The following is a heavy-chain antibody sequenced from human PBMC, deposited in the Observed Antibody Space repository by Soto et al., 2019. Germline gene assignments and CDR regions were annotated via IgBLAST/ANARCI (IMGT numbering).Heavy chain of an antibody. CDR3: ARGVAGTSCRMDV. V-gene: IGHV4-59*01. CDR2: IFHIGST. CDR1: GGSISNYY. J-gene: IGHJ6*02. Sequence: QVQLQESGPGLVKPSETLSLTCTVSGGSISNYYWKWIRQPPGKGLEWIGYIFHIGSTNYNPSLKGRVTLSLDPSKNQFSLKLSSVTAAGTAVYSCARGVAGTSCRMDVWGQGTTVTVSS. D-gene: IGHD6-19*01.